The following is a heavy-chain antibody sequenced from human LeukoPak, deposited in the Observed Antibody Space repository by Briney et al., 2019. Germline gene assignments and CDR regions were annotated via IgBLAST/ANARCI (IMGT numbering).Heavy chain of an antibody. CDR1: GFTFSSYA. Sequence: GGSLSPSCAASGFTFSSYAMRWVRQAPGKGLELVSAIRGSGSSTYYADSVKGRFTISRDNSKITLYLQMHSLTAEDTAVYYGAKEPIPIVGVASGLNWFEPWGQGTLVTVSS. CDR2: IRGSGSST. J-gene: IGHJ5*02. CDR3: AKEPIPIVGVASGLNWFEP. D-gene: IGHD3-3*01. V-gene: IGHV3-23*01.